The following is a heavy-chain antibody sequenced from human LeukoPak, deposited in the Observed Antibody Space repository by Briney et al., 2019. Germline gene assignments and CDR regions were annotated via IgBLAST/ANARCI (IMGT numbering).Heavy chain of an antibody. V-gene: IGHV4-34*01. CDR3: AGVTGYMIGDYFDY. CDR1: GGSFSGYY. J-gene: IGHJ4*02. D-gene: IGHD3-22*01. CDR2: INHSGST. Sequence: PSETLSLTCAVYGGSFSGYYWSWIRQPPGKGLEWIGEINHSGSTNYNPSLKSRVTISVDTSKNQFSLKLSSVTAADTAVYYCAGVTGYMIGDYFDYWGQGTLVTVSS.